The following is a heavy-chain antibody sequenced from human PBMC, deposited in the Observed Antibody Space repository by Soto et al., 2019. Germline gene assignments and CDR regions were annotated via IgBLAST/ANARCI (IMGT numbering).Heavy chain of an antibody. V-gene: IGHV1-18*01. CDR2: ISAYNGNT. D-gene: IGHD3-16*01. CDR3: AREWGPGYYYGMDV. Sequence: APVKVSCKASGYTFTSYGISWVRQAPGQGLEWMGWISAYNGNTNYAQKLQGRVTMTTDTSTSTAYMELRSLRSDDTAVYYCAREWGPGYYYGMDVWGQGTTVTVSS. CDR1: GYTFTSYG. J-gene: IGHJ6*02.